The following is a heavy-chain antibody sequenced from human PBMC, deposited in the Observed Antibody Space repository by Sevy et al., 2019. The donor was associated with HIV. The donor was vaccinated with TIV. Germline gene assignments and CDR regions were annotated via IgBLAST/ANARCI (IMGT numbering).Heavy chain of an antibody. CDR3: AKGFGDYKGTYQPNY. D-gene: IGHD4-17*01. CDR2: ICSTGDCT. V-gene: IGHV3-23*01. J-gene: IGHJ4*02. CDR1: GFTFNFFS. Sequence: GGSLRLSCAASGFTFNFFSMHWVRQAPGKGLEWVAAICSTGDCTYFANSVLGRFTISRDNSKNTLSLQMNSLRAEDTALYYCAKGFGDYKGTYQPNYWGQGTLVTVSS.